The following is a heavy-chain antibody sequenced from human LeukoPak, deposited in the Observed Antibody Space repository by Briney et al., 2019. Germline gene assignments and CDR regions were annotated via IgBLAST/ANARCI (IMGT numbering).Heavy chain of an antibody. Sequence: ASVKVSCKASGYTFTSYGISWVRQAPGQGLEWMGWISAYNGNTNYAQKLQGRVTMTTDTSTSTAYMELSRLRSDDTAVYYCARGPNVNYYYYYYMDVWGKGTTVTVSS. CDR1: GYTFTSYG. V-gene: IGHV1-18*01. CDR2: ISAYNGNT. J-gene: IGHJ6*03. CDR3: ARGPNVNYYYYYYMDV.